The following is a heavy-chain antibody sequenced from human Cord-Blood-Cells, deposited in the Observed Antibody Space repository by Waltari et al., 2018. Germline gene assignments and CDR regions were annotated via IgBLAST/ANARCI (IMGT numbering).Heavy chain of an antibody. J-gene: IGHJ3*02. V-gene: IGHV4-30-4*08. CDR3: ARVAIGRGSSAFDI. D-gene: IGHD3-16*01. CDR1: GGSIRSGDYY. CDR2: IYYSGST. Sequence: QVQLQESGPGLVKPSQTLSLTCPVSGGSIRSGDYYWSWIRQPPGKGLEWIGYIYYSGSTYYNPSLKSRVTISVDTSKNQFSLKLSSVTAADTAVYYCARVAIGRGSSAFDIWGQGTMVTVSS.